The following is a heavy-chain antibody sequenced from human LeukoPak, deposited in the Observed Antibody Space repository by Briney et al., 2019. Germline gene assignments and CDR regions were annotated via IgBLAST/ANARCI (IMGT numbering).Heavy chain of an antibody. CDR2: INPNSGGT. CDR3: ATDAYYYDSSGYSTSVHYFDY. J-gene: IGHJ4*02. CDR1: GYMFNGYY. V-gene: IGHV1-2*06. Sequence: ASVKVSCKASGYMFNGYYMHWVRQAPGQGLEWMGRINPNSGGTNYAQKFQGRVTMTRDTSISTAYMELSRLRSDDTAVYYCATDAYYYDSSGYSTSVHYFDYWGQGTQVTVSS. D-gene: IGHD3-22*01.